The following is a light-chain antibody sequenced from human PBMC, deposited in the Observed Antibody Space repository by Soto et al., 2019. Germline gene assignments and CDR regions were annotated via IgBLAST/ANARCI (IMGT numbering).Light chain of an antibody. CDR3: CSYAGSSTSVL. CDR2: EVS. J-gene: IGLJ2*01. V-gene: IGLV2-14*01. CDR1: SSDVGGYNY. Sequence: QSVLTQPASVSGSPGQSITISCTGTSSDVGGYNYVSWYQHHPGKAPKLMIYEVSNRPSGVSYRFSASKSGNTASLTISGLQIEDEADYYCCSYAGSSTSVLFGGGTKLTVL.